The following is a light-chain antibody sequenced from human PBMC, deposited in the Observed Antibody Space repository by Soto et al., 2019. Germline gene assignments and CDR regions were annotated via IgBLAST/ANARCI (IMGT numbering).Light chain of an antibody. CDR1: QSVGSSY. CDR2: GAS. V-gene: IGKV3-20*01. J-gene: IGKJ1*01. CDR3: QQYGSSPSP. Sequence: EIVLTQSPGTLSLSPGESATLSCRASQSVGSSYLAWYRQKPGQAPRLLIYGASSRATGIPDRFSGGGSGTDFTLTISRLEPEEFAVYYCQQYGSSPSPFGQGTKVEIK.